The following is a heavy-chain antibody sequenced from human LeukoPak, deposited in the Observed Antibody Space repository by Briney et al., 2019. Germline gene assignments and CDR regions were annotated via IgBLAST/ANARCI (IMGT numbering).Heavy chain of an antibody. D-gene: IGHD2-2*01. V-gene: IGHV4-59*12. CDR3: ARRAIVVVPAASRAYYFDY. CDR1: GGSISSYY. CDR2: IYYSGST. Sequence: SETLSLTCTVSGGSISSYYWSWIRQPPGKGLEWIGYIYYSGSTNYNPSLKSRVTISVDTSKNQFSLKLSSVTAADTAVYYCARRAIVVVPAASRAYYFDYWGQGTLVTVSS. J-gene: IGHJ4*02.